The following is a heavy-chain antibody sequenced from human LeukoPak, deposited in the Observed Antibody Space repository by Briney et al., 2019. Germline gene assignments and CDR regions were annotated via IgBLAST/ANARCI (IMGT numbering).Heavy chain of an antibody. Sequence: GGSLRLSCAASGFSFSSYWMSWVRQAPGKRLEWVSAISGGGGSTYYADSMKGRFTISRDNSKNTLYLQMNSLRAEDTAVYYCAKDLAASVDAAMVFDYWGQGTLVTVSS. V-gene: IGHV3-23*01. J-gene: IGHJ4*02. CDR2: ISGGGGST. D-gene: IGHD5-18*01. CDR3: AKDLAASVDAAMVFDY. CDR1: GFSFSSYW.